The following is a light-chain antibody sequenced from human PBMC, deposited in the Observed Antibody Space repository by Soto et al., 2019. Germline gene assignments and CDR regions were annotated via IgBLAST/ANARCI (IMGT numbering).Light chain of an antibody. Sequence: QSALPQPASVSGSPGQSITISCTGTSSDVGGYNYVSWYQQHPGKAPKLMMYEVSNRPSGVSNRFSGSKSGHTASLTISGLQADDEADYYCSSYTSSSQLPYVFGTGTKVTVL. V-gene: IGLV2-14*01. CDR2: EVS. CDR3: SSYTSSSQLPYV. CDR1: SSDVGGYNY. J-gene: IGLJ1*01.